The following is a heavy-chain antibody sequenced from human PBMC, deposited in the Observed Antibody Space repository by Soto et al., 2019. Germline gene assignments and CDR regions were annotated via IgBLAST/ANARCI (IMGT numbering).Heavy chain of an antibody. V-gene: IGHV1-3*01. CDR1: GYTFTSYT. CDR2: INAGNGNT. D-gene: IGHD3-10*01. Sequence: QVQLVQSGAEVKKPGASVKVSCKASGYTFTSYTMHWVRQAPGQRLEWMGWINAGNGNTKYSQKFQGRVTITRDTSASKAYMERSSLRSEDTAVYYCARGITMVRGVILEAVEIWGQGTMVTVSS. CDR3: ARGITMVRGVILEAVEI. J-gene: IGHJ3*02.